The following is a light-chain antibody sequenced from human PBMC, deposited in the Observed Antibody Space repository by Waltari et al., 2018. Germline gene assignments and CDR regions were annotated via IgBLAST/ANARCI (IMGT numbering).Light chain of an antibody. J-gene: IGLJ3*02. Sequence: YDLAQPFSVSVSPGQTATITCSGDVLAEKYVRWFQQRPGQAPTLILYKDTERPSGIPERFYGSSTGSTVTLTIRGALLEDEADYNCHAAADNNWVFGGGTKLTVL. CDR2: KDT. CDR1: VLAEKY. CDR3: HAAADNNWV. V-gene: IGLV3-27*01.